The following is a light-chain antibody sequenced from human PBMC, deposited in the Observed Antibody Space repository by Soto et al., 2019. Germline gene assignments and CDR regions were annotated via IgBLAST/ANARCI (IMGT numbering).Light chain of an antibody. CDR2: NVY. Sequence: QSVLTQPASVSGSPGQSITISCTGTSSDVGAYNFVSWHQQHPGKAPKLMIYNVYDRPSGISYRFSGSTSGNTASLTISGLQGEDEADYYCSAYTVSRTYVFGTGSKGTVL. V-gene: IGLV2-14*03. J-gene: IGLJ1*01. CDR3: SAYTVSRTYV. CDR1: SSDVGAYNF.